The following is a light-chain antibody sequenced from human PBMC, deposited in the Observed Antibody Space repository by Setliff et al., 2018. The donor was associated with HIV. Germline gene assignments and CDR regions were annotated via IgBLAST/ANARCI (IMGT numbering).Light chain of an antibody. CDR3: QQFNTYPFT. CDR1: QRISTW. Sequence: DIQMTQSPSTLSASVGDRVTITCRASQRISTWLAWYQQKPGKAPKLLIYKASSLESGVPSRFSGSGSGTEFTLTISSLQPDDLATYYCQQFNTYPFTFGPGTKVDIK. CDR2: KAS. V-gene: IGKV1-5*03. J-gene: IGKJ3*01.